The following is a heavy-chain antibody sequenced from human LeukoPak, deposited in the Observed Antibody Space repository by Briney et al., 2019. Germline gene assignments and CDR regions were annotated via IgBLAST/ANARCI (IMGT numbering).Heavy chain of an antibody. CDR2: IWYDGGNK. CDR1: GFTFSSYG. V-gene: IGHV3-33*01. J-gene: IGHJ4*02. Sequence: GESLRLSCAASGFTFSSYGMHWVRQAPGKGLEWVAVIWYDGGNKYYADSVKGRFTISRDNSKNTLYLQMNSLRAEDTAVYYCASQYYYGSGSYLIDYWGQGTLVTVSS. CDR3: ASQYYYGSGSYLIDY. D-gene: IGHD3-10*01.